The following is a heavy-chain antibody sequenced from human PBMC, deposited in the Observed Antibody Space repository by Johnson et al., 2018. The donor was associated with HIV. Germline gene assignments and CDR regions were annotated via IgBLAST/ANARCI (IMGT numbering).Heavy chain of an antibody. D-gene: IGHD3-10*01. CDR1: GFTFSSYG. V-gene: IGHV3-30*03. CDR3: VSAGAHLAWVAFDV. J-gene: IGHJ3*01. Sequence: VQLVESGGGVVQPGGSLRLSCAASGFTFSSYGMHWVRQAPGKGLEWVAVISYDGSNKYYADSVKGRFTISRDNSKNTLYLQMNSLKAEDTAFYYCVSAGAHLAWVAFDVWGQGTAVTVSS. CDR2: ISYDGSNK.